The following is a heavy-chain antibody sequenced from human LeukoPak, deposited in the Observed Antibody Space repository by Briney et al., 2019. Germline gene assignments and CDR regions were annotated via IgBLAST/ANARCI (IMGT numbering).Heavy chain of an antibody. CDR2: ISAYNANT. CDR3: ARSPVLRYFDWLSSARYYYYMDV. CDR1: GYTLASYG. Sequence: ASVKASCKPSGYTLASYGISWVRQAPGQVREWMGWISAYNANTNYAQKLQDRATMTTATSTSTAYMELRSLRSDDTAVYYCARSPVLRYFDWLSSARYYYYMDVWGKGTTATISS. D-gene: IGHD3-9*01. J-gene: IGHJ6*03. V-gene: IGHV1-18*01.